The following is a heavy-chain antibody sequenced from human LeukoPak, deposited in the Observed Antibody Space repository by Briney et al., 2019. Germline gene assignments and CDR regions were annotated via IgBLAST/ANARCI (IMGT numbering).Heavy chain of an antibody. CDR2: IYYSGST. D-gene: IGHD5-12*01. V-gene: IGHV4-39*01. CDR3: ARIVASWIYYYYYGMDV. Sequence: SETLSLTCTVSGGSISSSSYYWGWIRQPPGKGLEWIGSIYYSGSTYYDPSLKSRVTISVDTSKNQFSLKLSSVTAADTAVYYCARIVASWIYYYYYGMDVWGQGTTVTVSS. J-gene: IGHJ6*02. CDR1: GGSISSSSYY.